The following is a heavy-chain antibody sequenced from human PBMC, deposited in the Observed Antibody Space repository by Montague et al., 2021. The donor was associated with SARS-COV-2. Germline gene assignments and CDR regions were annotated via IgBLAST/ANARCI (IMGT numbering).Heavy chain of an antibody. Sequence: SLRLSCAASGFTFSTYWMYWIRQVPGKGLVWVSRINPDGDATTYADSVKGRFTISRDNSKNILYLQMNSLRGEDTAVYYCARSNLHDYADYWGRGNLVTVSS. CDR1: GFTFSTYW. CDR3: ARSNLHDYADY. J-gene: IGHJ4*02. D-gene: IGHD4/OR15-4a*01. V-gene: IGHV3-74*01. CDR2: INPDGDAT.